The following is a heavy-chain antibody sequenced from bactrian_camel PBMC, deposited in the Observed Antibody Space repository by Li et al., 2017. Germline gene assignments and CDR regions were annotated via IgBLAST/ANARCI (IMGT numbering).Heavy chain of an antibody. Sequence: HVQLVESGGGSVQAGGSLRLSCGVVGYAYYRNCWAWFRQAPGKERGDVASIYTYDGSTVYGDSVKGRLYVSRDNAKNTLYLQMNSLKLEDTAKYFCAAARSECWTDMSYPYWGQGTQVTVS. J-gene: IGHJ4*01. V-gene: IGHV3S1*01. CDR1: GYAYYRNC. CDR2: IYTYDGST. CDR3: AAARSECWTDMSYPY. D-gene: IGHD1*01.